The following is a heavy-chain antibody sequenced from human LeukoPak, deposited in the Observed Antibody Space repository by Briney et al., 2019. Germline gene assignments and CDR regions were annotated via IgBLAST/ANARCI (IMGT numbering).Heavy chain of an antibody. CDR3: ARAEDYYGSGSHKRNWFDP. D-gene: IGHD3-10*01. V-gene: IGHV4-61*01. J-gene: IGHJ5*02. CDR1: GYSISSSYY. CDR2: IYYSGST. Sequence: SETLSLTCTVSGYSISSSYYWSWIRQPPGKGLEWIGYIYYSGSTNYNPSLKSRVTISVDTSKNQFSLKLSSVTAADTAVYYCARAEDYYGSGSHKRNWFDPWGQGTLVTVSS.